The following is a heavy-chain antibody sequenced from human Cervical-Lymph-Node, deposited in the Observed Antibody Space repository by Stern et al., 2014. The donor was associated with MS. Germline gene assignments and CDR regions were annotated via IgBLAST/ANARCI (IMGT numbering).Heavy chain of an antibody. J-gene: IGHJ4*02. D-gene: IGHD2-2*02. CDR3: ARVSYTDPSFDY. V-gene: IGHV3-72*01. Sequence: MQLVQSGGGLVQPGGSLRLSCVASGFTFSDHYMDWVRQAPGKGLEWVGTIRIKGNGYTTEYATSVKGRFSISRDDSENSLYLQLNSLQTEDTAVYYCARVSYTDPSFDYWGQGTLVTVSP. CDR1: GFTFSDHY. CDR2: IRIKGNGYTT.